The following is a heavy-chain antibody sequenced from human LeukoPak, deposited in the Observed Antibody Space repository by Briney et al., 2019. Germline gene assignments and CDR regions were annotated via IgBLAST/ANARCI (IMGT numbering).Heavy chain of an antibody. Sequence: SETLSLTCTVSGGSISSSSYYWGWLRQPPGKGLEWIGSIYYSGSTYYNPSLKSRVTISVDTSKNQFSLKLSSVTAADTAVYYCARLNRITMVRGVIIDYYYYYMDVWGKGTTVTISS. V-gene: IGHV4-39*01. CDR3: ARLNRITMVRGVIIDYYYYYMDV. CDR2: IYYSGST. J-gene: IGHJ6*03. CDR1: GGSISSSSYY. D-gene: IGHD3-10*01.